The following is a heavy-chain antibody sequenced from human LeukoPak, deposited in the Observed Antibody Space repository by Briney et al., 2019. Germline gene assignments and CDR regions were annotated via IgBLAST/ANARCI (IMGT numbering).Heavy chain of an antibody. Sequence: GGSLRLSCAASGFTFSSYAMSWVRQAPGKGLDWVSAISGSGGSTYYADSVKGRFTISRDNSKNTLYQQMNSLRAEDTAVYYCAKDGGYYGSGSYYKPPYFDYWGQGTLVTVSS. D-gene: IGHD3-10*01. CDR2: ISGSGGST. V-gene: IGHV3-23*01. CDR1: GFTFSSYA. CDR3: AKDGGYYGSGSYYKPPYFDY. J-gene: IGHJ4*02.